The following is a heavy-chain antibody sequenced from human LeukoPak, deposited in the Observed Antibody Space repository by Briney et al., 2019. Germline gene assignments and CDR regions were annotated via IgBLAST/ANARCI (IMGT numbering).Heavy chain of an antibody. CDR2: IGPGGKKT. Sequence: GGTLRLSCAASGFTLNIHGMNWVRQAPGKGREGAAGIGPGGKKTYYADSVKGRFTISRDNSEKTVYLQMNSLTVEDTAVYYCAKDIDWLAFEDWGQGTLVTVSS. CDR3: AKDIDWLAFED. V-gene: IGHV3-23*01. CDR1: GFTLNIHG. D-gene: IGHD6-19*01. J-gene: IGHJ4*02.